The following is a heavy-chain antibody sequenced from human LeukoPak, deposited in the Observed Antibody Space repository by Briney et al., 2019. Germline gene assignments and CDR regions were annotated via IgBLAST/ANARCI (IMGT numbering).Heavy chain of an antibody. V-gene: IGHV3-30-3*01. Sequence: GGSLRLSCAASGFTFSSYAMHWVRQAPGKGLEWVAVISYDGSNKYYADSVKGRFTISRDNSKNTLYLQMNSLRAEDAAVYYCARDWNYDFWSGYFDYWGQGTLVTVSS. CDR2: ISYDGSNK. CDR1: GFTFSSYA. D-gene: IGHD3-3*01. J-gene: IGHJ4*02. CDR3: ARDWNYDFWSGYFDY.